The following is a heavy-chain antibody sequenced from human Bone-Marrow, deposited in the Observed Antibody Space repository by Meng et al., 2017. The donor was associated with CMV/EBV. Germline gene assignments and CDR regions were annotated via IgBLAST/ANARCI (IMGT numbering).Heavy chain of an antibody. CDR3: VGSEEFYHFRSGWEWYYHYGMDY. J-gene: IGHJ4*02. CDR2: IIPMRATT. Sequence: SVKVSCKASGGTFSSYAISWVRQAPGQGLEWMGGIIPMRATTNYAQRFQGRVTITADKSTATVYMELSSLRSEDTAVYYCVGSEEFYHFRSGWEWYYHYGMDYWGQGTLVTVSS. V-gene: IGHV1-69*10. D-gene: IGHD3-3*01. CDR1: GGTFSSYA.